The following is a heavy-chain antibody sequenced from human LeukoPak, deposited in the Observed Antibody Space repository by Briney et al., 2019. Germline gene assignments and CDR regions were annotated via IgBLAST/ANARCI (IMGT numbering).Heavy chain of an antibody. Sequence: GGSLRLSCAASGFTFSSYEMNWVRQAPGKGLEWVSYISGSGSTIFYADSVKGRFTISRDNAKNSLYLQMNSLRAEDTAVYYCARMEEKAVAGTEARVWFDPWGQGTLVTVSS. J-gene: IGHJ5*02. CDR3: ARMEEKAVAGTEARVWFDP. CDR2: ISGSGSTI. CDR1: GFTFSSYE. V-gene: IGHV3-48*03. D-gene: IGHD6-19*01.